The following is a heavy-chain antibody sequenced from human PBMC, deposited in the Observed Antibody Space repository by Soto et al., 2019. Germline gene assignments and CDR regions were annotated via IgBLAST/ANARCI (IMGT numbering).Heavy chain of an antibody. CDR3: ARGSGYEYYYYGMDV. CDR2: ISSSGSTI. J-gene: IGHJ6*02. Sequence: PGGSLRLSCEASGFTFSNHEMNWVRQAPGKGLEWVSYISSSGSTIYYSDSVKGRFTISRDNAKNALYLQMNSLRAEDAAIYYCARGSGYEYYYYGMDVWGQGTTVTVSS. V-gene: IGHV3-48*03. D-gene: IGHD5-12*01. CDR1: GFTFSNHE.